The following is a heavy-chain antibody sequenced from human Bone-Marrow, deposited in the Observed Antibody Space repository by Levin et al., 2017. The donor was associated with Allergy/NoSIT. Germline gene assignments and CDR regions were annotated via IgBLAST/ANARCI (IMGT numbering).Heavy chain of an antibody. Sequence: GESLKISCAASGFTFSSYGMHWVRQAPGKGLEWVAVISYDGSNKYYADSVKGRFTISRDNSKNTLYLQMNSLRAEDTAVYYCAKDRDGCLDYWGQGTLVTVSS. CDR2: ISYDGSNK. CDR1: GFTFSSYG. CDR3: AKDRDGCLDY. V-gene: IGHV3-30*18. J-gene: IGHJ4*02. D-gene: IGHD5-24*01.